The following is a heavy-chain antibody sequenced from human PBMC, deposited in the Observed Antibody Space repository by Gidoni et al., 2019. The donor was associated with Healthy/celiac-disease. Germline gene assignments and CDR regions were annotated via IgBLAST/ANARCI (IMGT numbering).Heavy chain of an antibody. J-gene: IGHJ6*03. V-gene: IGHV3-48*02. Sequence: EVQLVESGGGLVQPGGSLRLSCAASGFTFSSYSMNWVRQAPGKGLEWVSYISSSSSTIYYADSLKGRFTISRDNAKNSLYLQMNSLRDEDTAVYYCARDGEEEGIDFSKLAHYYYYMDVWGKGTTVTVSS. D-gene: IGHD3-3*01. CDR1: GFTFSSYS. CDR3: ARDGEEEGIDFSKLAHYYYYMDV. CDR2: ISSSSSTI.